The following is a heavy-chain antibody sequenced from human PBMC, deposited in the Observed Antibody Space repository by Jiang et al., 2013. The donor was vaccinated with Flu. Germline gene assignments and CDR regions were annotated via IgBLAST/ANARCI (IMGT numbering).Heavy chain of an antibody. CDR1: GFTFSDFY. Sequence: VQLLESGGGLVRPGGSLRLSCAASGFTFSDFYMSWIRQAPGKGLEWVSYISSSGATIYYADSVKGRFTISRDNANNSLFLQMNSLRAEDTAVYYCASPNGYSSGFFWGHGTMVTVSS. CDR3: ASPNGYSSGFF. D-gene: IGHD6-19*01. J-gene: IGHJ3*01. CDR2: ISSSGATI. V-gene: IGHV3-11*01.